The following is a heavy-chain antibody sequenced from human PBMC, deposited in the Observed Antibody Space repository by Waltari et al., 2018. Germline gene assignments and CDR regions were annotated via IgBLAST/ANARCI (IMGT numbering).Heavy chain of an antibody. Sequence: QIQLVQSGGEVKKPGSSVNVSCKASGYMFRNFGIFWVRQAPGQGLDYMRWISAHNGNTNDAQHFQGRLTLTTYTAAITAYMELSSLTSDDTAVYFCARDRRDDNNSVRWLDPWGQGTLVTVSS. CDR3: ARDRRDDNNSVRWLDP. V-gene: IGHV1-18*01. CDR1: GYMFRNFG. D-gene: IGHD1-1*01. J-gene: IGHJ5*02. CDR2: ISAHNGNT.